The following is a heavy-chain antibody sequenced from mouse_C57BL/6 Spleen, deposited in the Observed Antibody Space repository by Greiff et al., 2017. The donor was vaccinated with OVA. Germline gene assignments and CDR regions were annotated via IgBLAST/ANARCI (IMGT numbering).Heavy chain of an antibody. CDR2: IYPGSGST. V-gene: IGHV1-55*01. CDR1: GYTFTSYW. D-gene: IGHD2-4*01. J-gene: IGHJ3*01. CDR3: ARYYDYGPFAY. Sequence: VQLKESGAELVKPGASVKMSCKASGYTFTSYWITWVKQRPGQGLEWIGDIYPGSGSTNYNEKFKSKATLTVDTSSSTAYMQLSSLTSEDSAVYYCARYYDYGPFAYWGQGTLVTVSA.